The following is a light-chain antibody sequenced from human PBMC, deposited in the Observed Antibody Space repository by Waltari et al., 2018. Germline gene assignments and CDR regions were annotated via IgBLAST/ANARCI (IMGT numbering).Light chain of an antibody. V-gene: IGLV2-14*01. CDR3: ASYTTSDTIV. J-gene: IGLJ1*01. CDR1: SRDVGNSNY. Sequence: QSALTQPASLSGSPGQSITISCTGTSRDVGNSNYVSWYQHHPGKVPKVIIYEVRKQPAGMYSGFAGSKSGNTASLTIPGLQADDEADYYCASYTTSDTIVFGTGTGVTVL. CDR2: EVR.